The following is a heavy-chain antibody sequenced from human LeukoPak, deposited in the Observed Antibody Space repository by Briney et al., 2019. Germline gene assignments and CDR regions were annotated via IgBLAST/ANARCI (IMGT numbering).Heavy chain of an antibody. CDR2: INTNTGNP. J-gene: IGHJ4*02. CDR1: GDSFESLA. CDR3: ARGVGGFGEANPFFDY. Sequence: ASVKVSCKASGDSFESLAITWVRQAPGQGLEWMGWINTNTGNPTYAQGFTGRFVFSLDTSVSTAYLQISSLKAEDTAVYYCARGVGGFGEANPFFDYWGQGTLVTVSS. V-gene: IGHV7-4-1*02. D-gene: IGHD3-10*01.